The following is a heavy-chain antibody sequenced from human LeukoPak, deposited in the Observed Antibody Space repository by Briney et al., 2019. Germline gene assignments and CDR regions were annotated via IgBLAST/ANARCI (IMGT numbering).Heavy chain of an antibody. D-gene: IGHD2-21*02. CDR2: IIHSGST. V-gene: IGHV4-34*12. CDR3: ARAPCGGDCYSDY. CDR1: GESFSGYY. J-gene: IGHJ4*02. Sequence: RSSETLSLPCAVYGESFSGYYWRWIRQPPGKGLEWIGEIIHSGSTNYNPSLKSRVTISVDTSKNQFSLKLSSVTAVDTAVYYCARAPCGGDCYSDYWGQGTLVTVSS.